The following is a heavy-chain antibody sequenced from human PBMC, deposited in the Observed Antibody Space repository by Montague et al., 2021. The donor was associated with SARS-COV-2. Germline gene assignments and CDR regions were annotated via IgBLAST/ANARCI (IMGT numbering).Heavy chain of an antibody. D-gene: IGHD3-9*01. Sequence: SETLSLTCTVSGGSTDSYYWSWLRQPPGKGLEWIGSSSHKGITDYNPSLRSRVTLSVDTSKNQISLKLTSVAAADTAVYYCARYSPLGFESPDTFDIWGRGTMVTVSS. CDR1: GGSTDSYY. CDR3: ARYSPLGFESPDTFDI. CDR2: SSHKGIT. J-gene: IGHJ3*02. V-gene: IGHV4-59*08.